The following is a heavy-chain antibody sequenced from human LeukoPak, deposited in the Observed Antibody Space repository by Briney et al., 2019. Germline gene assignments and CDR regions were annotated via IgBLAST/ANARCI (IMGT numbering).Heavy chain of an antibody. J-gene: IGHJ6*02. V-gene: IGHV3-23*01. CDR3: AKGLDLRFPHYYYYYGMDV. D-gene: IGHD3-3*01. CDR2: ISGSGGST. Sequence: GGSLRLSCAASGFTFSSYAMSWVRQAPGKGLEWVSAISGSGGSTYYADSVKGRFTISRDNSKNTLYLQMNSLRAEDTAVYYCAKGLDLRFPHYYYYYGMDVWGQGTTVTVSS. CDR1: GFTFSSYA.